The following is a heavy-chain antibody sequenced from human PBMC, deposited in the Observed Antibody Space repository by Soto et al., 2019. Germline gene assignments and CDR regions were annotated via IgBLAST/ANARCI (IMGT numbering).Heavy chain of an antibody. J-gene: IGHJ6*02. V-gene: IGHV3-53*01. CDR3: ARTPSSDCSSTSCYHYADYYGMDV. CDR2: IYSGGST. Sequence: GGSLRLSCAASGFTVSSNYMSWVRQAPGKGLEWVSVIYSGGSTYYADSVKGRFTISRDNSKNTLYLQMNSLRAEDTAVYYCARTPSSDCSSTSCYHYADYYGMDVWGQGTTVTVSS. CDR1: GFTVSSNY. D-gene: IGHD2-2*01.